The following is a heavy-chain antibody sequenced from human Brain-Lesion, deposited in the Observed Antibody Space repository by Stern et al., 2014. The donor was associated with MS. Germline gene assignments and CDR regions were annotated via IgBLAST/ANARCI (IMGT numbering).Heavy chain of an antibody. CDR1: GGSVSSNRYY. CDR3: GRAGLDDTFDV. J-gene: IGHJ3*01. V-gene: IGHV4-39*02. Sequence: QLVESGPGLVKPSETLSLTCSISGGSVSSNRYYWGWIRQPPGKGLEWIGIIYYSGATFYNPSLKSRVSIPMDMPKNHFSLSQSFVTAADTAVYYCGRAGLDDTFDVWGQGTMVTVSS. D-gene: IGHD3/OR15-3a*01. CDR2: IYYSGAT.